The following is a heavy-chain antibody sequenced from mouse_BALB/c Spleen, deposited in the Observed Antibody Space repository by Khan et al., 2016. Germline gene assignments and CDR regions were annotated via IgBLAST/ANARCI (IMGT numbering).Heavy chain of an antibody. D-gene: IGHD1-2*01. Sequence: QVQLQQPGTELPRPGASVKLSCKASGYTFTDYYLHWVMQRTGQGLEWIGEIFPGSGSTYYNEKFKGKASLTADTSSSTAYMQLSSLTSEDSAVYFGARSYYVYFAMDYWGHGASVTVSS. V-gene: IGHV1-77*01. CDR2: IFPGSGST. CDR1: GYTFTDYY. J-gene: IGHJ4*01. CDR3: ARSYYVYFAMDY.